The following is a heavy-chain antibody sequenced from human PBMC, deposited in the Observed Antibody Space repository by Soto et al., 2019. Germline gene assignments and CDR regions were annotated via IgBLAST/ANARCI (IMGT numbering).Heavy chain of an antibody. CDR2: IYYSGST. CDR1: GGSISSYY. Sequence: PSETLSLTCTVSGGSISSYYWSWIRQPPGKGLEWIGYIYYSGSTDNNPALKSRVTISVDTSKNQFSLKLSSVTAADTAVYYCASYSGDRAFDIWGQGTMVTVSS. D-gene: IGHD7-27*01. CDR3: ASYSGDRAFDI. J-gene: IGHJ3*02. V-gene: IGHV4-59*01.